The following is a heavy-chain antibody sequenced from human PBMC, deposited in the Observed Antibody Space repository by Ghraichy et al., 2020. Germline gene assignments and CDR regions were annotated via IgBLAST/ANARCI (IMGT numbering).Heavy chain of an antibody. CDR2: INHSGST. CDR3: ARGQVTIFGSYYYGMDV. CDR1: GGSFSGYY. V-gene: IGHV4-34*01. D-gene: IGHD3-3*01. J-gene: IGHJ6*02. Sequence: SQTLSLTCAVYGGSFSGYYWSWIRQPPGKGLEWIGEINHSGSTNYNPSLKSRVTISVDTSKNQFSLKLSSVTAADTAVYYCARGQVTIFGSYYYGMDVWGQGTTVTVSS.